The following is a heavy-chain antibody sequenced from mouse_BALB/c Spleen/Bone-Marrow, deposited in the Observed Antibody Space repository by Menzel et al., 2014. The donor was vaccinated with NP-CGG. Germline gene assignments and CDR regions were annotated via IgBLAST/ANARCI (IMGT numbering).Heavy chain of an antibody. Sequence: QVTLKESGPELVKPGASVKISCKASGYAFSSSWMNWVKQRPGQGLEWIGRIYPGDGDTNYNGKFKGKATLTADKSSSTAYMQFSSLTSVDSAVYFCARDYYGSSFDYWGQGTTLTVSS. D-gene: IGHD1-1*01. CDR2: IYPGDGDT. CDR1: GYAFSSSW. J-gene: IGHJ2*01. CDR3: ARDYYGSSFDY. V-gene: IGHV1-82*01.